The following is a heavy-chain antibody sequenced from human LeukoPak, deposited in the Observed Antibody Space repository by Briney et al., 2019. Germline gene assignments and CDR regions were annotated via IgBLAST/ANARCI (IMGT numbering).Heavy chain of an antibody. Sequence: GGSLRVSCAASGFTFSTYSMNWVRQAPGKGLEWVSSISSSSSSIYYADSVKGRFTISRDNAKDSLHLQMNSLRAEDTAVYYCAKHRYYDSSGYFDYWGQGTLVTVSS. CDR3: AKHRYYDSSGYFDY. D-gene: IGHD3-22*01. CDR2: ISSSSSSI. CDR1: GFTFSTYS. V-gene: IGHV3-21*01. J-gene: IGHJ4*02.